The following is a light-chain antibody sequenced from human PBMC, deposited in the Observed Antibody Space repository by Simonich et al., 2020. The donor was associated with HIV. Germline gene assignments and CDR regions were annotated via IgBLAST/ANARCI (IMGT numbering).Light chain of an antibody. J-gene: IGLJ3*02. CDR1: SSDVGTYNL. V-gene: IGLV2-23*02. CDR3: CSYAGSYTLV. CDR2: DVS. Sequence: QSALTQPASVSGSPGQSITISCTGTSSDVGTYNLVSWYQQHPGKAPKLMIYDVSQRPSGVPDRFSGSKSGNTASLTISGLQAEDETDYYCCSYAGSYTLVFGGGTKLTVL.